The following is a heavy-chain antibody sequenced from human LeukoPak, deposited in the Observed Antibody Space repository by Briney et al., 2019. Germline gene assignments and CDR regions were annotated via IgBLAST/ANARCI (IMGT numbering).Heavy chain of an antibody. CDR3: ARDLCSSTSCQLDY. D-gene: IGHD2-2*01. CDR1: GGSISSYY. Sequence: SETLSLTCTVSGGSISSYYWSWIRQPPGKGLEWIGYIYYSGSTNYNPSLKSRVTISVDTSKNQFSLKLSSVTAEDTAVYYCARDLCSSTSCQLDYWGQGTLVTVSS. J-gene: IGHJ4*02. V-gene: IGHV4-59*01. CDR2: IYYSGST.